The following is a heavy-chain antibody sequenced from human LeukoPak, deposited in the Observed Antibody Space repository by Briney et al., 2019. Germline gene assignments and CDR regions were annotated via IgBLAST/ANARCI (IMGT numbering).Heavy chain of an antibody. V-gene: IGHV3-74*01. J-gene: IGHJ4*02. CDR2: INPDGSSS. CDR3: VRQAVSGDSGIAY. CDR1: GFTFSNYW. Sequence: PGGSLRLSCAASGFTFSNYWMHWVRQAPGKGLEWVSRINPDGSSSNYADSVKGRFTMSRDNAKSMVYLQMDGLRAEDTAVFSCVRQAVSGDSGIAYWGRGVLVTASS. D-gene: IGHD4-17*01.